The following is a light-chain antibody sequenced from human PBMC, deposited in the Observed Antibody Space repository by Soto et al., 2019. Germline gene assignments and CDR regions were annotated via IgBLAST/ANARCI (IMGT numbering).Light chain of an antibody. V-gene: IGLV2-14*01. CDR2: EVS. J-gene: IGLJ1*01. Sequence: QSVRTLPGPVSRPRGQSIRISCTRHTRDVGGYNYVSWYQQHPGKAPELMIYEVSSRPSGVSNRFSGSKSGNTASLTISGLQAEDEADYYCSSYTSSSTLVFGTGTKVTVL. CDR1: TRDVGGYNY. CDR3: SSYTSSSTLV.